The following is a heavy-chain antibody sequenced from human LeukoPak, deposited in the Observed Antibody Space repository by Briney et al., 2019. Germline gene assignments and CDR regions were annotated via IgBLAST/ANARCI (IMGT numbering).Heavy chain of an antibody. CDR3: ARGGDAAPFDY. J-gene: IGHJ4*02. D-gene: IGHD5-12*01. Sequence: SQTLSLTCTVSGGSISSGSYYWSWIRQPAGKGLEWIGRIYSSGSANYNPSLKSRVAISGDTFKNQFSLRLGSVTAADTAVYYCARGGDAAPFDYWGLGTQVTVSS. CDR1: GGSISSGSYY. V-gene: IGHV4-61*02. CDR2: IYSSGSA.